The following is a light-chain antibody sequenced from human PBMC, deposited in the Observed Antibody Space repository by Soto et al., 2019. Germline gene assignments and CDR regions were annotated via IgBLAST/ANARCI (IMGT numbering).Light chain of an antibody. Sequence: QSVLTQSPSVSAAPGQKVTISCSGSNSNIGKNYVFWYQQFPGTAPKLLIYDNNKRPSEIPDRFSGSKSGTSATLGITGLQTGDEADYYCGTWDTSLSAGVFGGGTKLTVL. CDR2: DNN. CDR1: NSNIGKNY. CDR3: GTWDTSLSAGV. J-gene: IGLJ3*02. V-gene: IGLV1-51*01.